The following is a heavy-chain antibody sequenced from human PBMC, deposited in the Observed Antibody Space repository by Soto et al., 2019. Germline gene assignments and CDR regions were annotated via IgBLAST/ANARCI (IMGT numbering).Heavy chain of an antibody. CDR1: GFTFSNYA. CDR3: AKDKGVFNWATSYFDY. V-gene: IGHV3-30*18. D-gene: IGHD1-1*01. Sequence: LRLSCAASGFTFSNYAMNWVRQARGKGLEWVALTSYDGNNEYYTDSVKGRFTISRDNSKNTLFLQMNSPRPEDTAVYYCAKDKGVFNWATSYFDYWGQGALVTVSS. J-gene: IGHJ4*02. CDR2: TSYDGNNE.